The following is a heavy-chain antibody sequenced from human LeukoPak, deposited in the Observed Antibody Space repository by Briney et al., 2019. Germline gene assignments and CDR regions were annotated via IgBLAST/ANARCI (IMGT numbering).Heavy chain of an antibody. J-gene: IGHJ4*02. D-gene: IGHD3-22*01. CDR1: GYTFTGYY. CDR3: ARFGSGYYYPPYDY. V-gene: IGHV1-2*02. CDR2: INPNSGGT. Sequence: ASVKVSCKASGYTFTGYYMHWVRQAPGQGLEWMGWINPNSGGTNYAQKFQGRVTMTRDTSISTAYMELSRLRSDDTAVYYCARFGSGYYYPPYDYWGQGTLVTVSS.